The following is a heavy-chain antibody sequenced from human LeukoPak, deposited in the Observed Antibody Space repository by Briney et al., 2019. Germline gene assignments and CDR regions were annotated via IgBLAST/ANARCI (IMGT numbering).Heavy chain of an antibody. CDR2: IIPIFGTA. D-gene: IGHD7-27*01. J-gene: IGHJ6*02. CDR3: AGVRTGKYYYYYGMDV. CDR1: GGTFSSYA. Sequence: ASVKVSCKASGGTFSSYAISWVRQAPGQGLEWMGGIIPIFGTANYAQKFQGRVTITADESTSTAYMELSSLRSEDTAVYYCAGVRTGKYYYYYGMDVWGQGTTVTVS. V-gene: IGHV1-69*13.